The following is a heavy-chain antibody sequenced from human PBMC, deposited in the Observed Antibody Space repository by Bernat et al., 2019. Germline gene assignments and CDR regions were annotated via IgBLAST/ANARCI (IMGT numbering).Heavy chain of an antibody. V-gene: IGHV3-30-3*01. CDR3: AREADDWFLIGAFDI. D-gene: IGHD3-3*01. CDR2: ISYDGSNK. J-gene: IGHJ3*02. CDR1: GFTFSNYA. Sequence: QLQLVESGGGVVQPGRSLRLSCAASGFTFSNYAIHWVRQVPGKGLEWVALISYDGSNKYYADSVKGRFTMSRDNSKNTLYLQMNSLRAEDTAVYYCAREADDWFLIGAFDIWGQGTMVTVSS.